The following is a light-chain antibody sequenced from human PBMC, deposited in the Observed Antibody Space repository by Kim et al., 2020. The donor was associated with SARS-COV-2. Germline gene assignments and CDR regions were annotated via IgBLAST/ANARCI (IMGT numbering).Light chain of an antibody. CDR3: LLSYSGWV. J-gene: IGLJ3*02. Sequence: QAVVTQEPSLTVSPGGTVTLTCGSSTGVVTSGHYPYWFKQKPGQAPRTLIFDTTNKHSWTPARFSGSLLGGKAALTLSGAQPEDEAEYYCLLSYSGWVFVGGTQLTVL. CDR1: TGVVTSGHY. CDR2: DTT. V-gene: IGLV7-46*01.